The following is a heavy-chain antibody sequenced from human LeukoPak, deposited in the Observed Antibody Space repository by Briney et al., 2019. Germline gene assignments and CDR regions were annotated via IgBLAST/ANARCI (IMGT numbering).Heavy chain of an antibody. V-gene: IGHV4-59*01. CDR2: IYYSGST. Sequence: SQTLSLTCTVSGGSISSYYRSWIRQPPGKGLEWIGYIYYSGSTNYNPSLKSRVTISVDTSKNQFSLKLSSVTAADTAVYYCARGGGYDFWSGYGTYYFDYWGQGTLVTVSS. J-gene: IGHJ4*02. CDR3: ARGGGYDFWSGYGTYYFDY. CDR1: GGSISSYY. D-gene: IGHD3-3*01.